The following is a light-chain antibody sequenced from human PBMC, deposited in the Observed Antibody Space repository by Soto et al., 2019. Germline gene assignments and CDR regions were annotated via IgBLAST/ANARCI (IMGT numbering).Light chain of an antibody. CDR3: GTWDNSLDAYV. CDR1: GSNIGNNF. J-gene: IGLJ1*01. Sequence: ELTQPPSVSAAPGQRVTISCFGSGSNIGNNFVSWYQQFPGTSPKLLIYDNNKRPSGIPGRFSGSKSGTSATLDITGLQTGDEADYYCGTWDNSLDAYVFGAGTKVTVL. CDR2: DNN. V-gene: IGLV1-51*01.